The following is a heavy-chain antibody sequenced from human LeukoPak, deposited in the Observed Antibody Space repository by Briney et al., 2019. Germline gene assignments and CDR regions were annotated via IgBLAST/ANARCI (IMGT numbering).Heavy chain of an antibody. CDR1: GGSISSSSYY. CDR3: ARDLAS. V-gene: IGHV4-39*07. J-gene: IGHJ5*02. Sequence: SETLSLTCTVSGGSISSSSYYWGWIRQPPGKGLEWIGSINYSGSTYYNPSLKSRVTISVDTSKNQFSLKMRSVTAADTAVYYCARDLASWGQGTLVTVSS. CDR2: INYSGST.